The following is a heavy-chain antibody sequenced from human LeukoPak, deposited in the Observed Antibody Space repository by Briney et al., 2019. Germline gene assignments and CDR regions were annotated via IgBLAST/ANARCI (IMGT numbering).Heavy chain of an antibody. CDR2: IIPNLGTA. J-gene: IGHJ4*02. Sequence: SVKVSCKASGYTFPDYFIHWVRQAPGQGLEWMGRIIPNLGTANYAQSFQGRVTITADKSTSTAYMELSSLRSEDTAVYFCARWASIIYDSNWYAPLDYWGQGTLVTVSS. CDR3: ARWASIIYDSNWYAPLDY. D-gene: IGHD6-13*01. CDR1: GYTFPDYF. V-gene: IGHV1-69*08.